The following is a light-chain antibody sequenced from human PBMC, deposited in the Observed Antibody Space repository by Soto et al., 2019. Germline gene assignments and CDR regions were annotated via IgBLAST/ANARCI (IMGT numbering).Light chain of an antibody. V-gene: IGKV3-11*01. CDR1: QSVSSY. CDR2: DAS. CDR3: QPRSNWPPTWT. J-gene: IGKJ1*01. Sequence: EIVLTQSPATLSLSPGERATLSCRASQSVSSYLAWYQHKPGQAPRLLIYDASKRATGIPARFSGSGSGTDFTRTISSLEPEDFAVYYCQPRSNWPPTWTFGQGTKVEVK.